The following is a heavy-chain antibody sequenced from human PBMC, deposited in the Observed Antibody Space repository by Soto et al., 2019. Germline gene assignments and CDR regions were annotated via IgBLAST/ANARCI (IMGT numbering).Heavy chain of an antibody. Sequence: QVQLQQWGAGLLKPSETLSLTCAVYGGSFSGYYWSWIRQPPGKGLEWIGEINHSGSTNYNPSLKSRVTISVDTSKNQFSLKLSSVTAADTAVYYCARRRYYYGSGIYPFDYWGQGTLVTVSS. CDR3: ARRRYYYGSGIYPFDY. J-gene: IGHJ4*02. V-gene: IGHV4-34*01. CDR2: INHSGST. D-gene: IGHD3-10*01. CDR1: GGSFSGYY.